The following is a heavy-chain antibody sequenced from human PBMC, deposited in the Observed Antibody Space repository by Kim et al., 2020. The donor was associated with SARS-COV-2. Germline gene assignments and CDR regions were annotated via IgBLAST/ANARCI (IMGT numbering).Heavy chain of an antibody. Sequence: ASVKVSCKASGYTFTSYAMNWVRQAPGQGLEWMGWINTNTGNPTYAQGFTGRFVFSLDTSVSTAYLQISSLKAEDTAVYYCARDLIVATGHYYYYYGMDVWGQGTAVTVSS. J-gene: IGHJ6*02. CDR3: ARDLIVATGHYYYYYGMDV. CDR1: GYTFTSYA. V-gene: IGHV7-4-1*02. D-gene: IGHD5-12*01. CDR2: INTNTGNP.